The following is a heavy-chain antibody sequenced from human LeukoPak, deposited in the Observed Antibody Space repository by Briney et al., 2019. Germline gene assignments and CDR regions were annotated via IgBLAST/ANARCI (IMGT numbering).Heavy chain of an antibody. CDR3: ARPFGGVYYFDY. V-gene: IGHV1-2*02. Sequence: ASVKVSGKAAGYTFTGYYMHWVRQAPGQGLEWMGLINPNSGDTDYAQKFQGRVTMTRDTSISTAYMELSRLRSDDTAVYYCARPFGGVYYFDYWGQGTLVTVSS. J-gene: IGHJ4*02. D-gene: IGHD3-16*01. CDR1: GYTFTGYY. CDR2: INPNSGDT.